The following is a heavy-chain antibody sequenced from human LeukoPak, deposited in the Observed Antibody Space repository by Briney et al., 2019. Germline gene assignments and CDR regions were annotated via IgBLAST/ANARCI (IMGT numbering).Heavy chain of an antibody. Sequence: GGSLRLSCAASGFTFSSYWMHWVRQAPGKGLVWVSRINGNGSSTDYADSVKGRLTISRDNAKNTLYLQMNSLRAEDTAVYYCARLSYRPESSIAARPYDYWGQGTLVTVSS. D-gene: IGHD6-6*01. CDR3: ARLSYRPESSIAARPYDY. CDR2: INGNGSST. CDR1: GFTFSSYW. J-gene: IGHJ4*02. V-gene: IGHV3-74*01.